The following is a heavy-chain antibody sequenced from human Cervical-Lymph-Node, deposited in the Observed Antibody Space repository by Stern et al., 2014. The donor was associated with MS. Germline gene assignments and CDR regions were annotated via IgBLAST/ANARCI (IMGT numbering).Heavy chain of an antibody. CDR3: ARGGLYDF. CDR2: IYHTGQT. D-gene: IGHD2/OR15-2a*01. J-gene: IGHJ4*02. CDR1: GDSISGDNW. V-gene: IGHV4-4*02. Sequence: QVQLQESGPGLVKPSGTLSLTCAVSGDSISGDNWWSWVRQPPGKGLEWIGEIYHTGQTNYNPSLKNRVTISVNKSENQFSLKLSSVTAADTAVYYCARGGLYDFWGQGALVTVSS.